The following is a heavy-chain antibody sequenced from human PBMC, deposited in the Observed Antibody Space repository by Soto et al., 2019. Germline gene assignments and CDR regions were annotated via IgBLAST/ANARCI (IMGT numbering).Heavy chain of an antibody. CDR3: ARDSGSRGYCDY. J-gene: IGHJ4*02. Sequence: LRLSGAASGGTFSSYAMHWVRQAPGKGLEWVAVISYDGSNKYYADSVKGRFTISRDNSKNTQYLQMKCLRAEHTPVYYCARDSGSRGYCDYCRKGPLVTVSS. CDR1: GGTFSSYA. CDR2: ISYDGSNK. V-gene: IGHV3-30-3*01. D-gene: IGHD3-22*01.